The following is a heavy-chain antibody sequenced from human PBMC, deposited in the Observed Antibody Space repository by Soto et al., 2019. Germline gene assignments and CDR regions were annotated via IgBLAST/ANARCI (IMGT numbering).Heavy chain of an antibody. J-gene: IGHJ2*01. CDR1: GGSFSGRY. CDR2: INDRGSI. Sequence: QVQLQQWGAGPLRPLETLSLTCGVSGGSFSGRYWAWIRQSPGKGLEWIGEINDRGSINYNPSLKSRGSISVDTSKNHYSLNLRSVTAADTAVYYCARESHDILTGPPWVWYFDLWGRGTRVTVSS. CDR3: ARESHDILTGPPWVWYFDL. D-gene: IGHD3-9*01. V-gene: IGHV4-34*01.